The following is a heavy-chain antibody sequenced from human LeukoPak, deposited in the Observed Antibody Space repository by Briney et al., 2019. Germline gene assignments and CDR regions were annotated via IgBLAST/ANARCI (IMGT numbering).Heavy chain of an antibody. V-gene: IGHV3-23*01. Sequence: GGSLRLSCVASGFTFSSYSMKWVRQAPGKGLEWVSSISDSGGSTHYAESVRGRFSLSRDNFEKTLHLQMNRLRAEDTAVYYCAKGKINHDGAFDIWGQGTRVIVAS. CDR2: ISDSGGST. D-gene: IGHD3-16*01. CDR3: AKGKINHDGAFDI. CDR1: GFTFSSYS. J-gene: IGHJ3*02.